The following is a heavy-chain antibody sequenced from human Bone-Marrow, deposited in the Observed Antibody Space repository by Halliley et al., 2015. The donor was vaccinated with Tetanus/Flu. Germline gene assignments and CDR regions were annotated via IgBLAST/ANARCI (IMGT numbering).Heavy chain of an antibody. CDR3: AKESYSGSYRFFQH. CDR1: GFTFSSFE. CDR2: VIYDGSNK. Sequence: SLRLSCAASGFTFSSFEMHWVRQAPGKGLEWVAVVIYDGSNKYYADSVKGRFTISRDNSKNTLYLQMNSLRVEDMAIYYCAKESYSGSYRFFQHWGQGTLVTVSS. J-gene: IGHJ1*01. V-gene: IGHV3-30*18. D-gene: IGHD1-26*01.